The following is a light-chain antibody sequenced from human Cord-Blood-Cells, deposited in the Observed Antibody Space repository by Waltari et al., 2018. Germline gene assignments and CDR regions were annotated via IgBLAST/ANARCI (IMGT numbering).Light chain of an antibody. CDR2: EGS. V-gene: IGLV2-23*01. J-gene: IGLJ1*01. CDR1: SSDVGSYNL. CDR3: CTYAGRCTYG. Sequence: QSALTQPASVSGSPGQSITISCTGTSSDVGSYNLVSWYQQHPAKAPKLRIYEGSKRHSGVGNRFWGSKSGNTSSQPSSGPQAEDEADYYSCTYAGRCTYGVGRGTKVTVL.